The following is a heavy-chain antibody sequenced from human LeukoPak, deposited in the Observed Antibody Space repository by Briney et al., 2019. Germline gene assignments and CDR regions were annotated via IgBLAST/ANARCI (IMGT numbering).Heavy chain of an antibody. CDR2: IWYDGTNK. J-gene: IGHJ4*02. V-gene: IGHV3-33*01. CDR1: GFTFSSYG. D-gene: IGHD5-24*01. Sequence: GGSLRLSCAASGFTFSSYGMHWGRQAPGKGLEWVEVIWYDGTNKYYADSVKGRFTISRDNSKNTLYLQMNSLSAEDTAVYYCARRDGYDFDYWGQGTLVTVSS. CDR3: ARRDGYDFDY.